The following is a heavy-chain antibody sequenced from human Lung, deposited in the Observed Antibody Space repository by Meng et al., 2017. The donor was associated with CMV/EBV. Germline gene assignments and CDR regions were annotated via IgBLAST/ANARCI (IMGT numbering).Heavy chain of an antibody. D-gene: IGHD3-3*01. V-gene: IGHV3-48*03. CDR3: ARFPWSGFYVPY. CDR1: GFTFSSYE. Sequence: GGSXRLXCAASGFTFSSYEMNWVRQAPGKGLEWVSYISSGGITISYADSVRGRFTISRDNAKNSLYLLMNSLRAEDTAVYYCARFPWSGFYVPYWAQGKVVTVSS. CDR2: ISSGGITI. J-gene: IGHJ4*02.